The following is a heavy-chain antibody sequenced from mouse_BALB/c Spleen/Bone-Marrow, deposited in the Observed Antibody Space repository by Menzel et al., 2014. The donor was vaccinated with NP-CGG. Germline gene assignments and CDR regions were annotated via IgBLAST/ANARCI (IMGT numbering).Heavy chain of an antibody. V-gene: IGHV14-3*02. CDR1: GFNIKDTY. CDR2: IDPANGNT. J-gene: IGHJ1*01. D-gene: IGHD2-14*01. Sequence: EVQGVESGAELVKPGASVKLSRTASGFNIKDTYMHWVKQRPEQGLEWIGRIDPANGNTKYDPKFQCKATITADTSSNTAFLQLSSLTSEDTAVYYCASYRYGWYFDVWGAGTTVTVSS. CDR3: ASYRYGWYFDV.